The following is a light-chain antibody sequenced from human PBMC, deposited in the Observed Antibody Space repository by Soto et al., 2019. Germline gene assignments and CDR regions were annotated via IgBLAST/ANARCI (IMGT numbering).Light chain of an antibody. CDR1: SSNIGAGYD. Sequence: QSVLTQPPSVSGAPGQRATISCTGSSSNIGAGYDVHWYQQLPGTAPKLLIYGYINRPSGVPDRFSGSRSGTSASLAITGLQAEDEADYYCQSYDSSLNFVVFGGGTKLTVL. CDR2: GYI. V-gene: IGLV1-40*01. CDR3: QSYDSSLNFVV. J-gene: IGLJ2*01.